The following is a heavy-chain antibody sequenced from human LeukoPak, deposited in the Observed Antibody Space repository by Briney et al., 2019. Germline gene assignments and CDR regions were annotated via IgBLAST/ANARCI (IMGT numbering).Heavy chain of an antibody. Sequence: PSETLSLTCTVSGGSISSGSYYWSWIRQPAGKGLEWIGRIYTSGSTNYNPSLKSRVTISVDTSKNQFSLKLSSVTAADTAVYYCARQVVVPAANTKDPFYYYYYYMDVWGKGTTVTVSS. CDR2: IYTSGST. V-gene: IGHV4-61*02. J-gene: IGHJ6*03. D-gene: IGHD2-2*01. CDR1: GGSISSGSYY. CDR3: ARQVVVPAANTKDPFYYYYYYMDV.